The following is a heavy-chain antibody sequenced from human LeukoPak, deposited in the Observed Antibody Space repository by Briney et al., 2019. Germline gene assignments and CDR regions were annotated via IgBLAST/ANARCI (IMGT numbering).Heavy chain of an antibody. CDR3: VRESDVWSGPGIGRPLDV. D-gene: IGHD3-3*01. V-gene: IGHV3-7*01. J-gene: IGHJ6*04. Sequence: PGGSLRLSCAASGFTFRNYWMNWVRQAPGKGLEWVADIGKDGTKKYYVDSVRGRFTISRDNAKNSVSLQMDGLRAEDTAVYHCVRESDVWSGPGIGRPLDVWGKGTTVTVSS. CDR2: IGKDGTKK. CDR1: GFTFRNYW.